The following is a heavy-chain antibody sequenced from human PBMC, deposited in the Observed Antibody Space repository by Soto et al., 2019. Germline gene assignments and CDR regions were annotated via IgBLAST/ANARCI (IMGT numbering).Heavy chain of an antibody. J-gene: IGHJ6*02. CDR1: GYSFTSYW. CDR2: IYPGDSDT. V-gene: IGHV5-51*01. D-gene: IGHD2-2*01. Sequence: GESLKISCKGSGYSFTSYWIGWVRQMPGKGLEWLGIIYPGDSDTRYSPSFQGQVTISADKSISTAYLQWSSLKASDTAMYYCARRRCISTSCYASDYYGMDVWGQGTTVTVSS. CDR3: ARRRCISTSCYASDYYGMDV.